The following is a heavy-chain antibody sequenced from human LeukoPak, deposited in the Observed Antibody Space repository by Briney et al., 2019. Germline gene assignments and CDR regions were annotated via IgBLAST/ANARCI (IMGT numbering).Heavy chain of an antibody. Sequence: SETLSLTCTVSGGSISSYYWSWIRQPPGKGLEWIGYIYYSGSTNYNPSLKSRVTISVDTSKNQFSLELSSVTAADTAVYYCARIIRGYSYGAFDYWGQGTLVTVSS. CDR1: GGSISSYY. D-gene: IGHD5-18*01. CDR3: ARIIRGYSYGAFDY. V-gene: IGHV4-59*01. J-gene: IGHJ4*02. CDR2: IYYSGST.